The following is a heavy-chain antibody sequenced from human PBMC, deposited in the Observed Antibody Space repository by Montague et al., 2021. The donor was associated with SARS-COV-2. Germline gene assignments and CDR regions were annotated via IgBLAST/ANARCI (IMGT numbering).Heavy chain of an antibody. CDR3: ARERGPSHFVSSGYHNAFVF. Sequence: SETLSLTCTVSGGSISSYYWSWIRLPAGKGLEWIGRLYTSGSTNSNPSLTRRVTISVDTSKNQFSLKLSSVTAADTAVYYCARERGPSHFVSSGYHNAFVFWGQGTMVTVSS. V-gene: IGHV4-4*07. D-gene: IGHD3-22*01. CDR2: LYTSGST. J-gene: IGHJ3*01. CDR1: GGSISSYY.